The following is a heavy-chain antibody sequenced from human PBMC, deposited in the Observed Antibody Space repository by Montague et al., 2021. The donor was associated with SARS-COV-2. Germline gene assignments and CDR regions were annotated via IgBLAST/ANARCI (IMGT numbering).Heavy chain of an antibody. D-gene: IGHD2-15*01. V-gene: IGHV3-9*01. Sequence: SLRLSCPASGFTFGDYAMHWVRQAPAKGLEWVSGISWNSGSIGYXDSXQVRFTISRDNAKNSLYLQMNSLRAEDTALYYCAKGDIAYYYYGMDVWGQGTTVTVSS. CDR1: GFTFGDYA. CDR2: ISWNSGSI. J-gene: IGHJ6*02. CDR3: AKGDIAYYYYGMDV.